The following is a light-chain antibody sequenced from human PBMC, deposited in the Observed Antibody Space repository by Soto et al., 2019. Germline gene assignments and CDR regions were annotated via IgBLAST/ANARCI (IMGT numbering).Light chain of an antibody. J-gene: IGKJ5*01. Sequence: EMVMSQSPATLSVSPGQRATLSCRASQTVGIQLAWYQQKPGQAPRLLIHGASSRATGIPDRFSGSGSGTDFTLTISRLEPEDFAVYYCQQYGSSPPITFGQGTRLEI. V-gene: IGKV3-20*01. CDR1: QTVGIQ. CDR3: QQYGSSPPIT. CDR2: GAS.